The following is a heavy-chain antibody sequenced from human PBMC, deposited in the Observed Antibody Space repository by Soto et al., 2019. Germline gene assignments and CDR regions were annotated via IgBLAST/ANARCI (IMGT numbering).Heavy chain of an antibody. V-gene: IGHV1-69*13. CDR3: ARGYYYDSSGYYFDAFDI. CDR2: IIPIFGTA. Sequence: SVRVSCKASGGTFSSYAISWVRQAPGQGLEWMGGIIPIFGTANYAQKFQGRVTITADESTSTAYMELSSLRSEDTAVYYCARGYYYDSSGYYFDAFDIWGQGTMVTVSS. J-gene: IGHJ3*02. CDR1: GGTFSSYA. D-gene: IGHD3-22*01.